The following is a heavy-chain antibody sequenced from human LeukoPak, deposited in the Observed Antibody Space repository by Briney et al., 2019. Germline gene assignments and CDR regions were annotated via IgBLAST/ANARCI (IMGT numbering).Heavy chain of an antibody. CDR1: GGSISSYY. Sequence: PSETLSLTCTVSGGSISSYYWSWIRQPPGKGLEWIGYIYYSGNTNYNPSLKSRVTISVDTSKNQFSLNLTSVTAADTAVYYCARASYSSSWYPYYYGMDVWGQGTTVTVSS. CDR3: ARASYSSSWYPYYYGMDV. V-gene: IGHV4-59*03. D-gene: IGHD6-13*01. J-gene: IGHJ6*02. CDR2: IYYSGNT.